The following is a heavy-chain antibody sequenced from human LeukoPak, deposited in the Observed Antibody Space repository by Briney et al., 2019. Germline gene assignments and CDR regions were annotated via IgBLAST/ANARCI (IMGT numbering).Heavy chain of an antibody. CDR3: ARDFTDYGDYGAFDY. CDR2: IWYDGSNK. Sequence: PGGSLRLSCAASGFTFSSYGMHWVSQAPGKGLEWVAVIWYDGSNKYYADSVKGRFTISRDNSKNTLYLQMNSLRAEDTAVYYCARDFTDYGDYGAFDYWGQGTLVTVSS. D-gene: IGHD4-17*01. V-gene: IGHV3-33*01. CDR1: GFTFSSYG. J-gene: IGHJ4*02.